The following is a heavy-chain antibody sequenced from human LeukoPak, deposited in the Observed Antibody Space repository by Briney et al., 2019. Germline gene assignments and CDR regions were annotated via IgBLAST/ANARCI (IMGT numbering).Heavy chain of an antibody. CDR1: GGSITSSY. D-gene: IGHD4-23*01. CDR3: ARRSMRWMDV. V-gene: IGHV4-59*08. Sequence: SETLSLTCTVSGGSITSSYWSWIRQPPGKGLEYIGYIYYSGSPNYNPSLKSRVTTSLDTSKNQLSLKLSSVTAADTAVYYCARRSMRWMDVWGQGTTVIVSS. CDR2: IYYSGSP. J-gene: IGHJ6*02.